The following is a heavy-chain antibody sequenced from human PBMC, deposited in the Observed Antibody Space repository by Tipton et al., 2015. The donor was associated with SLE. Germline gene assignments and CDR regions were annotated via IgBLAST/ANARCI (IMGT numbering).Heavy chain of an antibody. J-gene: IGHJ4*02. CDR3: ARGGGFGDLRIAY. V-gene: IGHV4-34*01. CDR2: INHSGST. D-gene: IGHD3-10*01. CDR1: GGSFSGYY. Sequence: LSLTCAVYGGSFSGYYWSWIRQPPGKGLEWIGEINHSGSTNYNPSLKSRVTISVDTSKNQFSLKLSSVTAADTAVYYCARGGGFGDLRIAYWGQGTLVTVSS.